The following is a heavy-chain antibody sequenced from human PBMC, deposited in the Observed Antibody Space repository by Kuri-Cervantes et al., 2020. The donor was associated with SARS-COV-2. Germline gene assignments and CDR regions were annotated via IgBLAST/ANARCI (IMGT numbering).Heavy chain of an antibody. CDR3: AREQWAAAAGIWYYYYMDV. J-gene: IGHJ6*03. D-gene: IGHD6-13*01. CDR2: INPNSGGT. V-gene: IGHV1-2*02. CDR1: GYTFTGYY. Sequence: ASVKVSCKASGYTFTGYYMHWVRQAPGQGLEWMGWINPNSGGTNYAQKFQGRVTTTRDTSISTAYMELSRLRSDDTAVYYCAREQWAAAAGIWYYYYMDVWGKGTTVTVSS.